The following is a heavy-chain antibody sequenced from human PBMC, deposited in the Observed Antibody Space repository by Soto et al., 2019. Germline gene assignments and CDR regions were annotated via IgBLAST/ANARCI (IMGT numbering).Heavy chain of an antibody. V-gene: IGHV4-31*03. J-gene: IGHJ5*02. CDR3: ARTIGEVGDSNTNWFDP. CDR1: GGSISSGGYY. CDR2: IYYSGST. D-gene: IGHD2-21*01. Sequence: PSETLSLTCTVSGGSISSGGYYWSWIRQHPGKGLEWIGYIYYSGSTYYNPSLKSRVTISVDTSKNKFSLKLSSVTAADTAVYYCARTIGEVGDSNTNWFDPWGQGTLVTVSS.